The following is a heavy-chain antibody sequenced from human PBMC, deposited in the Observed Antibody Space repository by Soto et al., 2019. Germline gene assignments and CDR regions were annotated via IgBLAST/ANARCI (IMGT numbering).Heavy chain of an antibody. CDR1: GYIFSSYY. J-gene: IGHJ4*02. V-gene: IGHV1-46*03. CDR2: IDPRNGRP. Sequence: ASVKVSCKASGYIFSSYYIHWVRQAPGKGLEWMGMIDPRNGRPKYAQKFQGRVTMTRDTSTNTVSLDLSSLRSEDTAVYYCARELDKTSGVSSDYLGQGTLGTASS. CDR3: ARELDKTSGVSSDY. D-gene: IGHD6-13*01.